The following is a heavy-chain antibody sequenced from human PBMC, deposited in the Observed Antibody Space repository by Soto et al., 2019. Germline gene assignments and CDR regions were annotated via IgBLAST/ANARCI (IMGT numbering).Heavy chain of an antibody. Sequence: ESGGGLVQPGGSLRLSCAASGFTFTTYSMNWVRQAPGKGLEWVSYISSSGSTIYYADSVKGRFTISRDNAKNSLYLQMNSLRDEDTAVYYCARGKYGDYAADYWGQQTLVSVSS. CDR2: ISSSGSTI. J-gene: IGHJ4*02. CDR1: GFTFTTYS. V-gene: IGHV3-48*02. D-gene: IGHD4-17*01. CDR3: ARGKYGDYAADY.